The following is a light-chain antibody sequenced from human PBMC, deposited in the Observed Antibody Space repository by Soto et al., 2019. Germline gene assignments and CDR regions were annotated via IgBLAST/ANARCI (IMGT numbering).Light chain of an antibody. CDR1: SSDVGGYNY. CDR2: EVS. CDR3: SSYTDSGTLV. J-gene: IGLJ1*01. V-gene: IGLV2-14*01. Sequence: QSALTQPASVSGSPGQSITISYTGTSSDVGGYNYVSWFQQHPGKAPKLMIYEVSNRPSGFSDRFSGSKSGNTASLTISGLQAEDEADYYCSSYTDSGTLVFGTGTKLTVL.